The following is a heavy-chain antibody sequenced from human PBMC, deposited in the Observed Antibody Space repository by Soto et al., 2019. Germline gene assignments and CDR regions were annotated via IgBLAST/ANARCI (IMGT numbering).Heavy chain of an antibody. J-gene: IGHJ3*02. Sequence: GASVKVSCKASGYTFTSYGISWVREGPGQGLEWMGWISAYNGNTNYAQKLQGRVTMTTDTSTSTAYMELRSLRSDDTAVYYCAIAHTATWKGAFDIWGQGTMVTVSS. D-gene: IGHD5-18*01. CDR1: GYTFTSYG. CDR3: AIAHTATWKGAFDI. CDR2: ISAYNGNT. V-gene: IGHV1-18*01.